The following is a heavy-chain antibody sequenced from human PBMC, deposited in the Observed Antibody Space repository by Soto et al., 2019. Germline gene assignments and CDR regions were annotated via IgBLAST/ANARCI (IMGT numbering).Heavy chain of an antibody. CDR3: AREPTMVRGNAPDAFDI. CDR1: GGIFSSYV. CDR2: FNPILKTA. J-gene: IGHJ3*02. Sequence: GASVKVSCKAPGGIFSSYVINWVRQAPGQGLEWMGGFNPILKTADHAQTFQGRVTITADESTSTAYMELSSLRSEDTAVYYCAREPTMVRGNAPDAFDIWGQGTMVTVSS. V-gene: IGHV1-69*13. D-gene: IGHD3-10*01.